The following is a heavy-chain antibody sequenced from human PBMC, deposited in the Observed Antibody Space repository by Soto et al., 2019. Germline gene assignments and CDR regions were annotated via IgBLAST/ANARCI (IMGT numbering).Heavy chain of an antibody. Sequence: GGALRLSCTASGFTFRDYWMHWVRQAPGKGAVWVSQINGHGSTTTYADTVKDRFNIPRDNDKNTVYVQMTSLGVQHTALYYCAKDSWSSGHPIDSWGQGILVTVSS. J-gene: IGHJ4*02. CDR1: GFTFRDYW. CDR2: INGHGSTT. D-gene: IGHD6-19*01. V-gene: IGHV3-74*01. CDR3: AKDSWSSGHPIDS.